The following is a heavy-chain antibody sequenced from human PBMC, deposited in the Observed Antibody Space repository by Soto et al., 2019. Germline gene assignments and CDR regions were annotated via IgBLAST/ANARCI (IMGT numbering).Heavy chain of an antibody. CDR3: ARADEFTAAAGTRFDP. Sequence: PGGSLRLSCAASGFTVSSKYMSWVRQAPGKGLEWVSYISSSSSTIYYADSVKGRFTISRDNAKNSLYLQMNSRRAEDTAGYYCARADEFTAAAGTRFDPWGQGTLVTVSS. D-gene: IGHD6-13*01. V-gene: IGHV3-48*01. CDR1: GFTVSSKY. CDR2: ISSSSSTI. J-gene: IGHJ5*02.